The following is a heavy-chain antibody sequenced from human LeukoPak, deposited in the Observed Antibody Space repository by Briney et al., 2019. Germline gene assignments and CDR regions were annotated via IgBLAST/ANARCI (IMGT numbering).Heavy chain of an antibody. CDR3: ARRMDQITMVRGVNFDY. J-gene: IGHJ4*02. V-gene: IGHV4-39*07. CDR2: IYYSGST. CDR1: GGSISSSSYY. D-gene: IGHD3-10*01. Sequence: LETLSLTCTVSGGSISSSSYYWGWIRQPPGKGLEWIGSIYYSGSTYYNPSLKSRVTISVDTSKNQFSLKLSSVTAADTAVYYCARRMDQITMVRGVNFDYWGQGTLVTVSS.